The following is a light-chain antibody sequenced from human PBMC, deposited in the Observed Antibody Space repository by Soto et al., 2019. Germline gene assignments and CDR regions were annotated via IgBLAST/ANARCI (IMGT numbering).Light chain of an antibody. Sequence: DIVLTQTPGTLSLSLGERATLSCRASQSVRSNYLAWYQHIPGQAPRLLMYGASSRATGVPDRFSGSGSGTDFTLTISRLEPEDFAVYYCQQYSSSPPYTFGQGTKLEIK. V-gene: IGKV3-20*01. CDR2: GAS. CDR3: QQYSSSPPYT. J-gene: IGKJ2*01. CDR1: QSVRSNY.